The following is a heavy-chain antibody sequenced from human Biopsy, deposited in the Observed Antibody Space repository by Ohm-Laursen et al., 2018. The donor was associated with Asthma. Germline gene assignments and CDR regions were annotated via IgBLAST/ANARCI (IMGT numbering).Heavy chain of an antibody. V-gene: IGHV3-7*01. J-gene: IGHJ1*01. CDR2: IKHDGSEK. Sequence: GSLRISCTAPGFTFGDYCMSWVRQVPGQGLEWVANIKHDGSEKNHVDSLKGRFTISRDNAKNLLFLQMNSLRAEDTAVYYCARTFHFWSPYHAEHYQLWGQGTLVTVSS. D-gene: IGHD3-3*01. CDR3: ARTFHFWSPYHAEHYQL. CDR1: GFTFGDYC.